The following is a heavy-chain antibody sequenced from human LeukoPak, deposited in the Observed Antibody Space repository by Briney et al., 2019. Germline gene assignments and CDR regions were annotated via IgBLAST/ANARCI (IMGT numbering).Heavy chain of an antibody. CDR3: ATQIRGYSYGYIHVRNYYYYGMDV. J-gene: IGHJ6*02. V-gene: IGHV3-23*01. CDR1: GFTFSNYY. Sequence: PGGSLRLSCAASGFTFSNYYMSWVRQAPGKGLEWVSAISGSGGSTYYADSVKGRFTISRDNSKNTLYLQMNSLRAEDTAVYYCATQIRGYSYGYIHVRNYYYYGMDVWGQGTTVTVSS. D-gene: IGHD5-18*01. CDR2: ISGSGGST.